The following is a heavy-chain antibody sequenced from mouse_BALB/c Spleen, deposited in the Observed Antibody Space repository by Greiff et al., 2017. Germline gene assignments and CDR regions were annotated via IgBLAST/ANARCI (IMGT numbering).Heavy chain of an antibody. D-gene: IGHD1-1*01. CDR3: ARRDIHYYGSSYGWFAY. J-gene: IGHJ3*01. CDR1: GYTFTSYW. V-gene: IGHV1S81*02. CDR2: INPSNGRT. Sequence: QVQLQQPGAELVKPGASVKLSCKASGYTFTSYWMHWVKQRPGQGLEWIGEINPSNGRTNYNEKFKSKATLTVDKSSSTAYMQLSSLTSEDSAVYYCARRDIHYYGSSYGWFAYWGQGTLVTVSA.